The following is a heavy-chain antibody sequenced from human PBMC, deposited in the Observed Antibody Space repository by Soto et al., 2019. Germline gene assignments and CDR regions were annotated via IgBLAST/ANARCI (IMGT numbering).Heavy chain of an antibody. CDR3: ARGSPTYSSSWYLVYYYYGMDV. D-gene: IGHD6-13*01. V-gene: IGHV4-34*01. J-gene: IGHJ6*02. CDR2: INHSGST. CDR1: GGSFSGYY. Sequence: PSETLSLTCAVYGGSFSGYYWSWIRRPPGKGLEWIGEINHSGSTNYNPSLKSRVTISVDTSKNQFSLKLSSVTAADTAVYYCARGSPTYSSSWYLVYYYYGMDVWGQGTTVTVSS.